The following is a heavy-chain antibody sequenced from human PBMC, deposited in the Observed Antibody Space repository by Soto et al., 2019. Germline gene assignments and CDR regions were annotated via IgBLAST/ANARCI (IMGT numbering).Heavy chain of an antibody. CDR2: INHSGST. D-gene: IGHD2-8*01. CDR1: GGSLSGYY. V-gene: IGHV4-34*01. Sequence: PSETLSLTCAVCGGSLSGYYWSWIRQPPGKGLEWIGEINHSGSTNYNPSLKSRVTISVDTSKNQFSLKLSSVTAADTAVYYCARGGRARMVYFKYYFEYLGQGTLVTVSS. J-gene: IGHJ4*02. CDR3: ARGGRARMVYFKYYFEY.